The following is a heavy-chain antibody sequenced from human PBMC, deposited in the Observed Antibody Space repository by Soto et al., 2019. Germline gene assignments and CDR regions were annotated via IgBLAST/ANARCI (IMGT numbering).Heavy chain of an antibody. V-gene: IGHV3-73*02. D-gene: IGHD3-16*02. CDR1: GFTFSDSA. CDR2: IRSKPNNYAT. J-gene: IGHJ2*01. Sequence: EVQLVESGGGLVQPGGSLKLSCAASGFTFSDSAMHWVRQASGKGLEWVGRIRSKPNNYATTYAASVKGRFTISRPDSKNPAYLQINSLKTEDTAVYYCVRFSRYLSWYFDLWGRGTLVTVSP. CDR3: VRFSRYLSWYFDL.